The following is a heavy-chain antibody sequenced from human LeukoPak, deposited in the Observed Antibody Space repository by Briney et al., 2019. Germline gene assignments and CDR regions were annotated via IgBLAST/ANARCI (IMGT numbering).Heavy chain of an antibody. CDR2: ISYDGSNK. V-gene: IGHV3-30-3*01. J-gene: IGHJ4*02. D-gene: IGHD5-18*01. CDR3: ARDPKVYTAMVIR. Sequence: SCKASGGTFSSYAMHWVRQAPGKGLEWVAVISYDGSNKYYADSVKGRFTISRDNSKNTLYLQMNSLRAEDTAVYYCARDPKVYTAMVIRWGQGTLVTVSS. CDR1: GGTFSSYA.